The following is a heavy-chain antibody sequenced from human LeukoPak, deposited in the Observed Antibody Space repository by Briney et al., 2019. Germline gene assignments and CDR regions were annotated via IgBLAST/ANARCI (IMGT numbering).Heavy chain of an antibody. CDR3: ARGPFPPAATVATNNWFDP. V-gene: IGHV1-69*13. D-gene: IGHD6-13*01. J-gene: IGHJ5*02. Sequence: SVKVSCKASGGTFSSYATSWVRQAPGQGLEWMGGIIPMFGTANYAQKFQGRVTITADESANIAYMELSSLRSEDTAVYYCARGPFPPAATVATNNWFDPWGQGTLVTVSS. CDR1: GGTFSSYA. CDR2: IIPMFGTA.